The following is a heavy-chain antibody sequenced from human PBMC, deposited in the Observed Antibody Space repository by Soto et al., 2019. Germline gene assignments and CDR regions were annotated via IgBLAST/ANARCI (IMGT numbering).Heavy chain of an antibody. D-gene: IGHD7-27*01. CDR2: VYYSGAT. J-gene: IGHJ4*01. CDR3: ARDKDLQPTAWGF. V-gene: IGHV4-31*03. CDR1: GDSMATGGHY. Sequence: SETLSLTCTVSGDSMATGGHYYNWIRQVPGKGLEWIGYVYYSGATHYTPSLRARATISRDTSKNQFSLRLISVTAADTALYYCARDKDLQPTAWGFRGHGIQVTVSS.